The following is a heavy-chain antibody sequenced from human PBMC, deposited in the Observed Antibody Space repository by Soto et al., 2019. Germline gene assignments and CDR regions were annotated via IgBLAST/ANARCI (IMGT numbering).Heavy chain of an antibody. J-gene: IGHJ6*02. D-gene: IGHD6-13*01. CDR3: ARETRSSWKHYYYYYGMDV. Sequence: PGGSLRLSCAASGFTFSSYAMTWVRQAPGKGLEWVANINLDGGETYSVDSVKGRFTISRDNTKNSLSLQMNSLRDEDTAVYYCARETRSSWKHYYYYYGMDVWGQGTTVTVSS. CDR1: GFTFSSYA. CDR2: INLDGGET. V-gene: IGHV3-7*04.